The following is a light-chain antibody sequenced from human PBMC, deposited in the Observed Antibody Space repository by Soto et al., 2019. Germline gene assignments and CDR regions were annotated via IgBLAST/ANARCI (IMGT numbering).Light chain of an antibody. V-gene: IGKV1-17*01. CDR2: AAS. CDR1: QDIRND. Sequence: DIQMTQSPSSLSASVGDRVTITCRASQDIRNDLGWYQQKAGKAPKRLIYAASSLQSGVPSRFSGSGSGTEFTLTISSLQPEDFATYYCLQHNSYTWTFGQGTKVEIK. CDR3: LQHNSYTWT. J-gene: IGKJ1*01.